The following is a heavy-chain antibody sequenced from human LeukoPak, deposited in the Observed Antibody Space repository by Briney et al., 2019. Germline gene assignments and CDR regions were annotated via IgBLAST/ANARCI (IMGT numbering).Heavy chain of an antibody. J-gene: IGHJ5*02. CDR1: GGSISSSSYY. V-gene: IGHV4-39*07. CDR2: IYYSGST. Sequence: ETLSLTCTVSGGSISSSSYYWGWIRQPPGKGLEWIGSIYYSGSTYYNPSLKSRVTISVDTSKNQFSLKLSSVTATDTAVYYCASSYGDYGWFDPWGQGTLVTVSS. CDR3: ASSYGDYGWFDP. D-gene: IGHD4-17*01.